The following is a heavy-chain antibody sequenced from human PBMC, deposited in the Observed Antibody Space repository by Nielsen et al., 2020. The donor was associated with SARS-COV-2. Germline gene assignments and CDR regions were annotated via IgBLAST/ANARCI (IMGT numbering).Heavy chain of an antibody. CDR1: GYTLTELS. J-gene: IGHJ6*02. Sequence: ASVKVSCKVSGYTLTELSMHWVRQAPGQGLEWMGRISPSSGVTKYAQKFQGRVTITRDTSISTVYMEMSSLRSDDTAVYYCARRPARISTFGVIYGMDVWGQGTTVTVSS. D-gene: IGHD3-3*01. CDR3: ARRPARISTFGVIYGMDV. CDR2: ISPSSGVT. V-gene: IGHV1-2*06.